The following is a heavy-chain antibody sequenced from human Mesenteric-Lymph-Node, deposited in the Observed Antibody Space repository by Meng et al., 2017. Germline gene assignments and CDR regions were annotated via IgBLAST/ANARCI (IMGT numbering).Heavy chain of an antibody. Sequence: VPSGAGGTQAAASVGVSCGASGYALAMYGRGWLRQAPGQGLEWMGGIIPILGIANYAQKFQGRVTITADKSTSTAYMELSSLRSEDTAVYYCARERPGGMATTPYFDYWGQGTLVTVSS. CDR2: IIPILGIA. J-gene: IGHJ4*02. CDR3: ARERPGGMATTPYFDY. D-gene: IGHD5-24*01. CDR1: GYALAMYG. V-gene: IGHV1-69*10.